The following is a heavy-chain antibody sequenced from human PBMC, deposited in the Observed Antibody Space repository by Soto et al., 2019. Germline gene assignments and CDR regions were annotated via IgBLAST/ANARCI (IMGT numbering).Heavy chain of an antibody. CDR1: GGTISTYA. Sequence: PSVKVACKTSGGTISTYAINWVRQAPGQGLEWMGAIIPLFGTADYSQKFQGRVTITADESTSTAYMELSSLRSDDTAVYFCARPKGTYSSGYYYFDFWGQGTLVTVSS. CDR2: IIPLFGTA. V-gene: IGHV1-69*13. J-gene: IGHJ4*02. D-gene: IGHD6-19*01. CDR3: ARPKGTYSSGYYYFDF.